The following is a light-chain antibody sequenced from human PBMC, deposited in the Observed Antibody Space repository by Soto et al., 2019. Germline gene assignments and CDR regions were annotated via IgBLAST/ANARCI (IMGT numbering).Light chain of an antibody. CDR3: GTWDNSPSAGV. J-gene: IGLJ3*02. CDR2: EDN. V-gene: IGLV1-51*02. Sequence: QSVLTQPPSVSAAPGQKVTISCSGSSSNIGNNYVSWYQQLPGTAPKLLIYEDNKRPSGIPDRFSGSKSGTSATLGITGLRTGDEADYYCGTWDNSPSAGVFGGGTKLTVL. CDR1: SSNIGNNY.